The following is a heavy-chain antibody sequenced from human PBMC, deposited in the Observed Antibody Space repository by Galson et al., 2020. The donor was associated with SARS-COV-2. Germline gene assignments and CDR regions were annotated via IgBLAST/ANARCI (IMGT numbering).Heavy chain of an antibody. J-gene: IGHJ5*02. Sequence: KMSGPTLVKPTQTLTLTCTFSGFSLSTSGVAVGWIRQPPGKALEWLALIYWDEDKRYRQSLKSRLTITKDTSKNQVVLTMTNMEPVDTATYYCAHSIGWGYDSGSYRFDRWGQGTLVIVSS. CDR2: IYWDEDK. CDR3: AHSIGWGYDSGSYRFDR. V-gene: IGHV2-5*02. CDR1: GFSLSTSGVA. D-gene: IGHD3-10*01.